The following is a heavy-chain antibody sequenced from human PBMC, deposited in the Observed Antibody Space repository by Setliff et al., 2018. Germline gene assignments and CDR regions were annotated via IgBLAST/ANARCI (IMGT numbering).Heavy chain of an antibody. CDR3: ARAFIVFEPAVKGGHYMDV. J-gene: IGHJ6*03. CDR1: GFTFSSYW. CDR2: IKEDGSET. V-gene: IGHV3-7*01. D-gene: IGHD2-15*01. Sequence: GGSLRLSCVASGFTFSSYWMTWVRQVPRKGLEWVANIKEDGSETYYGGSVRGRVTISRDNAKNILYLQINSLRAEDTAVYFCARAFIVFEPAVKGGHYMDVWGRGTTVTVSS.